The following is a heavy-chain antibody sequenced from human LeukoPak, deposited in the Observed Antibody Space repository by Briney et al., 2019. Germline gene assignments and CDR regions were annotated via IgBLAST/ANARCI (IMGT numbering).Heavy chain of an antibody. CDR3: AKGVRGVIIFDAFDI. J-gene: IGHJ3*02. CDR2: IRYDGSSK. V-gene: IGHV3-30*02. D-gene: IGHD3-10*01. CDR1: GFAFSSYA. Sequence: PGGSLRLSCAGSGFAFSSYAMHWVRQAPGKGLEWVAFIRYDGSSKYYADSVKGRFTISRDNSKNTLYLQMNSLRAEDTALYYCAKGVRGVIIFDAFDIWGQGTMVTVSS.